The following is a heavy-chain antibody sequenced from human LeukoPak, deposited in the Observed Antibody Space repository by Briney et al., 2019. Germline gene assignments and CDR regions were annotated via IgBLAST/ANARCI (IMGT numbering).Heavy chain of an antibody. CDR2: IYPGDSDT. V-gene: IGHV5-51*01. J-gene: IGHJ4*02. CDR1: GYSFTSYW. CDR3: ARRPLCSGGSCYSPHFDY. Sequence: GESLKISCKGSGYSFTSYWIGWVRRMPGKGLEWMGIIYPGDSDTRYSPSFQGQVTISADKSISTAYLQWSSLKASDTAMYYCARRPLCSGGSCYSPHFDYWGQGTLVTVSS. D-gene: IGHD2-15*01.